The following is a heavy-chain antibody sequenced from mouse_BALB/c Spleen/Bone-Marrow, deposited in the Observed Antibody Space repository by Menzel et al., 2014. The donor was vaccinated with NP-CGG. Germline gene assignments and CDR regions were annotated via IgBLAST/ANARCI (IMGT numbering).Heavy chain of an antibody. J-gene: IGHJ1*01. CDR1: GYTFTSYT. D-gene: IGHD2-4*01. CDR3: AIYDYDVRYFDV. V-gene: IGHV1-4*01. CDR2: INPSSGYT. Sequence: QVQLKQSGAELARPGASVKMSCKASGYTFTSYTMHWVKQRPGQGLEWIGYINPSSGYTNYNQKFKDKATLTADKSSSTAYIQLSSLTSEDSAVYYCAIYDYDVRYFDVWGAGTTVTVSS.